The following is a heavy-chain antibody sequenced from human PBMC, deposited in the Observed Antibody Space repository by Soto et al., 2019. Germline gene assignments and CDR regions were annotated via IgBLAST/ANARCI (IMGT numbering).Heavy chain of an antibody. V-gene: IGHV4-59*08. J-gene: IGHJ4*02. D-gene: IGHD2-15*01. Sequence: PSETLSLTCTVSGGSISSYYWSWIRQPPGKGLEWIGYIYYSGSTNYNPSLKSRVTISVDTSKNQFSLKLSSVTAADTAVYYCARGGRTREFDYWGQGTLVTVSS. CDR2: IYYSGST. CDR1: GGSISSYY. CDR3: ARGGRTREFDY.